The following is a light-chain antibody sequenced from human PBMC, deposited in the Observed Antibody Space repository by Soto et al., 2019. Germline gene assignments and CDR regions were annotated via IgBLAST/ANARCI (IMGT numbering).Light chain of an antibody. V-gene: IGKV1-5*01. J-gene: IGKJ1*01. CDR2: DAF. CDR1: QSVSVW. Sequence: DIQLTQSPSTLSASVGDRVSISFRASQSVSVWVAWYQQKPGAAPKLLIYDAFTVDTGVPARFSGSGSGTEFTLTINSLQPEDFATYYCQQYDGFSRTLGQGTKVDIK. CDR3: QQYDGFSRT.